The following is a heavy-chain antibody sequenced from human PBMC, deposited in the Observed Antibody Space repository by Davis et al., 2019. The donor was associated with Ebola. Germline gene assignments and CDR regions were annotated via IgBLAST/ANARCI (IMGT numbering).Heavy chain of an antibody. V-gene: IGHV1-2*02. J-gene: IGHJ4*02. CDR1: GYTFTGHY. Sequence: ASVKVSCKASGYTFTGHYIHWVRQTPGQGLAWMGWVNPNAGNTKYAQNFHGRVTMTSDTSTTTAYMELTGRRSDEPAVYYCARGSSFWGGYLMAYFEYWGQGTVVTV. D-gene: IGHD3-3*01. CDR2: VNPNAGNT. CDR3: ARGSSFWGGYLMAYFEY.